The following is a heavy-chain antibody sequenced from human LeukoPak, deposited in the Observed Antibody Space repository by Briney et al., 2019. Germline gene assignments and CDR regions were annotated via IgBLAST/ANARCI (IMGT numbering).Heavy chain of an antibody. CDR1: GGSISSYY. Sequence: PSETLSLTCTVSGGSISSYYWSWIRQLPGKGLEWIGYIYYSGSTNYNPSLKSRVTISVDTSKNQFSLKLSSVTAADTAVYYCARPSSGYDSGAFDIWGQGTMVTVSS. D-gene: IGHD5-12*01. J-gene: IGHJ3*02. CDR3: ARPSSGYDSGAFDI. CDR2: IYYSGST. V-gene: IGHV4-59*08.